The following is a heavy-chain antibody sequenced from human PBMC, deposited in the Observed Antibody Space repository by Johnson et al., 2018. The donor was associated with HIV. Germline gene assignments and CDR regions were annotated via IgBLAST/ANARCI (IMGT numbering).Heavy chain of an antibody. CDR1: GFSISDYY. CDR2: IGRSGTTI. CDR3: ARGGYNWNDFLNDAFDM. J-gene: IGHJ3*02. V-gene: IGHV3-11*04. Sequence: QVQLLESGGGLVKPGGSLRLSCAASGFSISDYYMSWIRQAPGKGLEWISYIGRSGTTIYYADSVKGRFTISRDNTKNSLYLQMNSLRAEDTAVYYCARGGYNWNDFLNDAFDMWGQGTVVTVSS. D-gene: IGHD1-1*01.